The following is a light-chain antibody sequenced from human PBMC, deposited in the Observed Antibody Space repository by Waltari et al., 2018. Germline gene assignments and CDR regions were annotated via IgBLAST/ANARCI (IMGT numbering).Light chain of an antibody. CDR3: QVWDGGRVV. CDR2: DDS. Sequence: SYVLTPPPSESVAPGQAATITCGGNKIESKSAHLYHQKPGQAPVLVVYDDSARASGIPERFSGSKSGDTATLTISRVEAGDEADYSCQVWDGGRVVFGGGTKLTVL. J-gene: IGLJ3*02. V-gene: IGLV3-21*02. CDR1: KIESKS.